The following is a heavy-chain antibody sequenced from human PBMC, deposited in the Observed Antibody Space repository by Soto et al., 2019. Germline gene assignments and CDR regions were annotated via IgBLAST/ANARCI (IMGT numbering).Heavy chain of an antibody. CDR1: GYTFTSYD. CDR2: MSPNSGNV. V-gene: IGHV1-8*01. CDR3: ARGPPKRGFDL. Sequence: GASVKVSCKASGYTFTSYDINWVRRASGQGFEWMGRMSPNSGNVGYAQKFQGRLVMTWDTSISAAYMELSSLTSDDTAVYYCARGPPKRGFDLWGLGTVVTVS. J-gene: IGHJ3*01.